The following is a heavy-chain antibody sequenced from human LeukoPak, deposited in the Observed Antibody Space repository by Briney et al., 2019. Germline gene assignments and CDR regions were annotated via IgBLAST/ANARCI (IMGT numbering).Heavy chain of an antibody. CDR2: ISNKGKT. CDR1: GGSISDYY. Sequence: PSETLSLTCTVSGGSISDYYWIWIRQPPGKGLEWVGHISNKGKTNYSPSLNSRVTISVDKSRNQFPLNLSSVTAADTAVYYCAREYYSLSGRNWFDPWGQGTLVTVSS. CDR3: AREYYSLSGRNWFDP. V-gene: IGHV4-59*01. J-gene: IGHJ5*02. D-gene: IGHD3-10*01.